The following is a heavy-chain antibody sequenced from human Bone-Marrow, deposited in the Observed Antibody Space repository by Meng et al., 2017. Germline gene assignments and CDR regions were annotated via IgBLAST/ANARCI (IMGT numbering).Heavy chain of an antibody. V-gene: IGHV3-48*03. CDR3: ARDKAFWSGYYTY. J-gene: IGHJ4*02. Sequence: GESLKISCAASGSTFGDYGMGWVRQAPGKGLEWVSYISSSGSTIYYADSVKGRFTISRDNAKNSLYLQMNSLRAEDTAVYYCARDKAFWSGYYTYWGQGTLVTVSS. CDR1: GSTFGDYG. CDR2: ISSSGSTI. D-gene: IGHD3-3*01.